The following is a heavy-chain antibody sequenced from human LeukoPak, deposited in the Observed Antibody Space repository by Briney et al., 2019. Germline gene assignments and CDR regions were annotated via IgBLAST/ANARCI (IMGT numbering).Heavy chain of an antibody. D-gene: IGHD3-10*01. CDR3: ARTAYYGSGTQGWFDP. CDR1: GYSISSNNW. J-gene: IGHJ5*02. V-gene: IGHV4-28*01. CDR2: IYYSGNT. Sequence: SDTLSLTCTVSGYSISSNNWWGWIRQSPGKGLEWIGYIYYSGNTYYNPSLKSRVTMSVDTSKNQFSLKLSAVTAVDRAVYYCARTAYYGSGTQGWFDPWGQGALVTVSS.